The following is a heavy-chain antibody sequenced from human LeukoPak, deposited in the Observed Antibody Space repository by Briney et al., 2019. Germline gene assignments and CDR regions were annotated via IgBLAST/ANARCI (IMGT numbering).Heavy chain of an antibody. CDR1: GFTFSSYG. Sequence: GGSLRLSCAASGFTFSSYGMHWVRQAPGKGLEWVAVIWYDGSNRYYADSVKGRFTISRDNSKNTLYLQMNSLRAEDTAVYYCAKDTDYDSSGYSPHWGRGTLVTVSS. J-gene: IGHJ4*02. CDR3: AKDTDYDSSGYSPH. V-gene: IGHV3-33*06. CDR2: IWYDGSNR. D-gene: IGHD3-22*01.